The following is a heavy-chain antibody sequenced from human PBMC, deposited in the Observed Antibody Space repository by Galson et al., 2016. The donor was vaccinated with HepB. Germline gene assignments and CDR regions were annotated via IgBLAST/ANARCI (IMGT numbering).Heavy chain of an antibody. CDR1: GFTLSGYS. J-gene: IGHJ4*02. Sequence: SLRLSCAASGFTLSGYSMNWVRQAPGKGLEWVSSISSSSNYKYQADSLKGRFTISRDNAKNSLYLQMNSLRAEDTAVYYCASLRPICGDDCYLPYHFDFWGQGTLVTVSA. D-gene: IGHD2-21*02. V-gene: IGHV3-21*01. CDR2: ISSSSNYK. CDR3: ASLRPICGDDCYLPYHFDF.